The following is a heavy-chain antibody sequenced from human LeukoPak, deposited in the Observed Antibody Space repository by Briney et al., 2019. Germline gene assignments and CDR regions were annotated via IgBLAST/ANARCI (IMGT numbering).Heavy chain of an antibody. CDR1: GFTFSSYA. V-gene: IGHV3-30*04. Sequence: GGSLRLSCAASGFTFSSYAMHWVRQAPGKGLEWVAVISYDGSNKYYADSVKGRFTISRDNSKNTLYLQMNSLRAEDTAVYYCARDVGIMERLIDAFDIWGQGTMVTVSS. J-gene: IGHJ3*02. D-gene: IGHD1-1*01. CDR3: ARDVGIMERLIDAFDI. CDR2: ISYDGSNK.